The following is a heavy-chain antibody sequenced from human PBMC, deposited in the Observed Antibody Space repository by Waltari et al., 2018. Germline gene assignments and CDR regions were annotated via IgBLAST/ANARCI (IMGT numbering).Heavy chain of an antibody. CDR2: IYHSGIT. CDR1: GFTFSSYA. D-gene: IGHD3-16*01. V-gene: IGHV4-38-2*01. Sequence: VQLVESGGGLVQPGGSLRLSCAASGFTFSSYAMSWVRQAPGKGLEWIGNIYHSGITYYNPSFKSRVTISVDTSKNQFSLKLSSVTAADTAVYYCARHVYTTLDYWGQGTLVTVSS. J-gene: IGHJ4*02. CDR3: ARHVYTTLDY.